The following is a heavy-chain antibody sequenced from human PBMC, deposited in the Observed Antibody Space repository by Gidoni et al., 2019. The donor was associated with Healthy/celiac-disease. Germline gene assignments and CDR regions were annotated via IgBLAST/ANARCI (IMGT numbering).Heavy chain of an antibody. CDR1: GFTFSSYS. Sequence: VQLLASGGGLVQPGGSLRLSCSASGFTFSSYSMSWVRQAPGKGLEWVSDISGSGGSTYYADSVKGRFTISRDNSKNTLYLQMNSLRAEDTAVYYCAKGSWAVTSPHLDYWGQGTLVTVSS. V-gene: IGHV3-23*01. CDR2: ISGSGGST. J-gene: IGHJ4*02. CDR3: AKGSWAVTSPHLDY. D-gene: IGHD4-4*01.